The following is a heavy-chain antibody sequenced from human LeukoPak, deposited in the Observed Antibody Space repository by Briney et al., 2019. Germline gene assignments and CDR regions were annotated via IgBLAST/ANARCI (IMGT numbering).Heavy chain of an antibody. V-gene: IGHV1-69*04. J-gene: IGHJ4*02. CDR1: GDTFSRYA. CDR3: ARDPGYNSTHLDS. Sequence: ASVKVSCKASGDTFSRYAISWVRQAPGQGLEWTGRIIPILAIPKYAQKFQARITITADKPTTTVYMELSSLRSGDTALYYCARDPGYNSTHLDSWGQGTLVTVSS. CDR2: IIPILAIP. D-gene: IGHD2/OR15-2a*01.